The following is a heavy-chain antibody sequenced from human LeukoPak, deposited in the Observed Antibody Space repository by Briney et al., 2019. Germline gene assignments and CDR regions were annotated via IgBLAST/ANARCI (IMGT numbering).Heavy chain of an antibody. CDR1: GGSTSSYY. Sequence: PSESLSLTCTVSGGSTSSYYWSWIRQPPGKGLEWIGYIYYSGSTNYNPSLKSRVTISVDTSKNQFSLKLSSVTAADTAVYYCARTSLGDCSSTSCPQKFDYWGQGTLVTVSS. J-gene: IGHJ4*02. D-gene: IGHD2-2*01. V-gene: IGHV4-59*01. CDR2: IYYSGST. CDR3: ARTSLGDCSSTSCPQKFDY.